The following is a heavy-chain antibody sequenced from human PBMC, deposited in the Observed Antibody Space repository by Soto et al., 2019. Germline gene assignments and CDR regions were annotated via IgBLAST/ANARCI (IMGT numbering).Heavy chain of an antibody. CDR2: IIPILGIA. V-gene: IGHV1-69*02. J-gene: IGHJ6*03. Sequence: SVKVSCKASGGTFSSYTMGWVRQAPGQGLEWMGRIIPILGIANYAQKFQGRVTITADKSTSTAYMELSSLRSEDTAVYYCARGYYGSGTYYYYYMDVWGKGTTLTVSS. CDR3: ARGYYGSGTYYYYYMDV. CDR1: GGTFSSYT. D-gene: IGHD3-10*01.